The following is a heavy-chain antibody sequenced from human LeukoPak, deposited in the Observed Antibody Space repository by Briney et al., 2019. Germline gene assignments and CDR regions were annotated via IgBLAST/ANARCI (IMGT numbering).Heavy chain of an antibody. CDR3: ARADAAVAGTRFDY. CDR2: ISYDGSNK. CDR1: GFTFSSYA. D-gene: IGHD6-19*01. V-gene: IGHV3-30-3*01. Sequence: PGGSLRLSCAASGFTFSSYAMHWVRQAPGKGLEWVAVISYDGSNKYYADSVKGRFTISRDNSKNTLYLQMNSLRAEDTAVYYCARADAAVAGTRFDYWGQGTLVTVSS. J-gene: IGHJ4*02.